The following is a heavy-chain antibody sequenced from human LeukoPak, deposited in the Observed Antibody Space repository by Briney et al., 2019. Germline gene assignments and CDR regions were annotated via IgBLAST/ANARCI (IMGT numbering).Heavy chain of an antibody. CDR3: AKGDLYSSSWSGLDY. CDR1: GFTFSSYA. V-gene: IGHV3-23*01. D-gene: IGHD6-13*01. CDR2: ISGSGGST. Sequence: PGGSLRLSCAASGFTFSSYAMSWVRQAPGKGLEWVSAISGSGGSTYYADSVKGRFTISRDNSKNTLYLQMNSLRAEDTAVYYCAKGDLYSSSWSGLDYWGQGTLVTVYS. J-gene: IGHJ4*02.